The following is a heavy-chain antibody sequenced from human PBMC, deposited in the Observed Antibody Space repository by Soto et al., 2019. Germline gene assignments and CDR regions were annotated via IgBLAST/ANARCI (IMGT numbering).Heavy chain of an antibody. J-gene: IGHJ6*02. CDR1: GFTFTTCW. CDR3: TRVYDFWSGHSYYYYYGMDV. V-gene: IGHV3-74*01. D-gene: IGHD3-3*01. CDR2: VNSDGRST. Sequence: LRLSCEASGFTFTTCWMTWVRQAPGKGLVWVSGVNSDGRSTSYADSVKGRFTISRDNAKNTLYLQMNSLRVEDTAVYYCTRVYDFWSGHSYYYYYGMDVWGQGTTVTVSS.